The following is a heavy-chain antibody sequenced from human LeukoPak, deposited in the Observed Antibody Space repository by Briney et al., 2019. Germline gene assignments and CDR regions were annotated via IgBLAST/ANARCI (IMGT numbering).Heavy chain of an antibody. J-gene: IGHJ4*02. Sequence: PSETLSLTCTVSGGSISSSSYYWGWIRQPPGKGLEWIGSIYYSGSTYYNPSLKSRVTISVDTSKNQFFLKLSSVTAADTAVYYCARSNYSSGFYFDYWGQGTLVTVSS. V-gene: IGHV4-39*01. CDR1: GGSISSSSYY. CDR3: ARSNYSSGFYFDY. D-gene: IGHD6-19*01. CDR2: IYYSGST.